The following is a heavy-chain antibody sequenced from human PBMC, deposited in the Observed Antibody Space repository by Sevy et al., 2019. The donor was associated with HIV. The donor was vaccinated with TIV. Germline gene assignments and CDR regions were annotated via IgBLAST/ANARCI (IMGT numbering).Heavy chain of an antibody. J-gene: IGHJ3*01. D-gene: IGHD2-2*01. Sequence: GGSLILSCAASGFTFSNYWMHWVRQAPGKGLVWVSRIKTDGSNRDSADSVKGRFFISRDNAKNLLYLQMNSLRAEDTAVYYCAREGDTVLVPTAVDAFDFWGQGTMVTVSS. CDR2: IKTDGSNR. CDR1: GFTFSNYW. CDR3: AREGDTVLVPTAVDAFDF. V-gene: IGHV3-74*01.